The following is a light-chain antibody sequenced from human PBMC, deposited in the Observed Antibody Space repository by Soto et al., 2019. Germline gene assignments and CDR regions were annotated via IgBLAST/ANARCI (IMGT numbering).Light chain of an antibody. CDR2: EDS. CDR1: SSDVGNYNL. V-gene: IGLV2-23*01. J-gene: IGLJ1*01. CDR3: SSYAGSSTFV. Sequence: QSALTQPASVSGSPGQSITISCSGTSSDVGNYNLVSWYQHHPGKAPKLMIYEDSNRPSGVSNRFSGSNSGNTASLTISGLQTEDEADYYCSSYAGSSTFVFGGGTKVTVL.